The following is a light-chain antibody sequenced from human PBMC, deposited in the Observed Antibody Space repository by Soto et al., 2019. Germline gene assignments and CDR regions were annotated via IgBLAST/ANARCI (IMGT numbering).Light chain of an antibody. J-gene: IGLJ2*01. Sequence: QSVLTQPPSVSGSPGQRVTISCTGSSSNIGAGYDVHWYQQVPGTAPKLLIYGNINRPSGVPDRFSGSKSGTSASLAITGLQADDEADYYYQSYDSSLTVVFGGGPKLTVL. CDR2: GNI. V-gene: IGLV1-40*01. CDR1: SSNIGAGYD. CDR3: QSYDSSLTVV.